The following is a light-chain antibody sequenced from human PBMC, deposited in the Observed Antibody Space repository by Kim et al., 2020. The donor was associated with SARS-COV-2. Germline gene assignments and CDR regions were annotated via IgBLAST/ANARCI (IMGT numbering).Light chain of an antibody. CDR2: QDS. CDR1: KLGAKY. CDR3: QACNISTVV. J-gene: IGLJ2*01. V-gene: IGLV3-1*01. Sequence: SPGQTASITCCEDKLGAKYACCYQQKPGQSPVLFIYQDSNRPSGIPERFSGSDSGNTATLTISGTQAMDEADYYWQACNISTVVFGGGTQLTVL.